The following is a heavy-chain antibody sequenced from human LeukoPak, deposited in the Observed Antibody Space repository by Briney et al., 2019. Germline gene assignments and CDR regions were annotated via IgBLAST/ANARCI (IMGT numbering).Heavy chain of an antibody. V-gene: IGHV3-9*01. D-gene: IGHD3-22*01. Sequence: PGGSLRLSCAASGFTFYDYAMHWVRQAPGKGLEWVSGISWNSGSIGYADSVKGRFTISRDNAKNSLYLQMNSLRAEDTALYYCAKDYYYDSSGYHFDYWGQGTLVTVSS. CDR1: GFTFYDYA. CDR3: AKDYYYDSSGYHFDY. J-gene: IGHJ4*02. CDR2: ISWNSGSI.